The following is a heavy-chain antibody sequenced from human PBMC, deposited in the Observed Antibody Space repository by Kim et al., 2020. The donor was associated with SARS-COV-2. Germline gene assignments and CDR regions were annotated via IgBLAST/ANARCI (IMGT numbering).Heavy chain of an antibody. V-gene: IGHV4-61*01. CDR2: IYYSGST. D-gene: IGHD3-10*01. CDR1: GGSVSSGSYY. CDR3: ARATREVLWFGELLPGGHFDY. J-gene: IGHJ4*02. Sequence: SETLSLTCTVSGGSVSSGSYYWSWIRQPPGKGLEWIGYIYYSGSTNYNPSLKSRVTISVDTSKNQFSLKLSSVTAADTAVYYCARATREVLWFGELLPGGHFDYWGQGTLVTVSS.